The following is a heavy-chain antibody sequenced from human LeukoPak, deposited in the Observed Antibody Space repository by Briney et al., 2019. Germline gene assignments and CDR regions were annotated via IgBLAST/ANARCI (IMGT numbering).Heavy chain of an antibody. Sequence: PGGSLRLSCAASGFTFSSYAMSWVRQAPGKGLEWVSAISGSGGSTYYADSVKGRFTISRDNSKNTLYLQMNSLRAEDTAVYYCAKDPRITIFGVVITHHDAFDLWGQGTMVTVSS. D-gene: IGHD3-3*01. CDR3: AKDPRITIFGVVITHHDAFDL. J-gene: IGHJ3*01. CDR2: ISGSGGST. V-gene: IGHV3-23*01. CDR1: GFTFSSYA.